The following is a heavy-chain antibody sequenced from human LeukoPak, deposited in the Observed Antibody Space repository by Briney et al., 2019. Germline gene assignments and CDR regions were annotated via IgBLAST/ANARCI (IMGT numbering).Heavy chain of an antibody. Sequence: ASVKVSCKASGYTFTGYYMHWVRQAPGQGLEWMGWINPNSGGTNYAQKFQGRVTMTRDTSISTAYMELSRLRSDDTAVYYCARDSPHGSGWYNWFDPWGQGTLVTVSS. J-gene: IGHJ5*02. CDR2: INPNSGGT. CDR3: ARDSPHGSGWYNWFDP. CDR1: GYTFTGYY. D-gene: IGHD6-13*01. V-gene: IGHV1-2*02.